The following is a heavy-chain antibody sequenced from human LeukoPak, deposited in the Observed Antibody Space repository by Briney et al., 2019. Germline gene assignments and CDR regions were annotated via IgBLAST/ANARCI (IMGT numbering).Heavy chain of an antibody. CDR1: GYTFTGYY. D-gene: IGHD6-19*01. J-gene: IGHJ4*02. V-gene: IGHV1-2*02. Sequence: VASVKVSCKTSGYTFTGYYMHWVRQAPGQGLEWMGWINPNSGDTNYAQKFQGRVTMTRDTSISTAYMELTWLRSDDTAVYFCARPRNPGIAVAAPYWGQGTLVTVSS. CDR3: ARPRNPGIAVAAPY. CDR2: INPNSGDT.